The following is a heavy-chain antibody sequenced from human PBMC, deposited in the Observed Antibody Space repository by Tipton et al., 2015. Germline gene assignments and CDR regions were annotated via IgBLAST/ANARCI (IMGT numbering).Heavy chain of an antibody. J-gene: IGHJ4*02. V-gene: IGHV3-74*01. CDR2: ITADGSGT. CDR3: ARSPQVPAVDY. Sequence: SLRLSCAASGFSFSTYVMSWIRQAPGKGLVWVSRITADGSGTGYADSVQGRFTISRDNARNTLYLQMNSLRADDTAMYYCARSPQVPAVDYWGQGALVTVSS. CDR1: GFSFSTYV.